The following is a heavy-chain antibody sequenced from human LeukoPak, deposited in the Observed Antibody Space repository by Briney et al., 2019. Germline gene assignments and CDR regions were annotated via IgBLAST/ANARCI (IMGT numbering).Heavy chain of an antibody. J-gene: IGHJ2*01. V-gene: IGHV4-59*01. CDR1: GVSISSYD. CDR3: ARDCSGYNWYFDL. D-gene: IGHD3-22*01. Sequence: SETLSLTCTVSGVSISSYDWHWIRQPPGKGLEWIGYIYYSGSTNYNPSLESRVITSVDTSKNNFSLKLSSVTAADTGVYYCARDCSGYNWYFDLWGGGTLVTVSS. CDR2: IYYSGST.